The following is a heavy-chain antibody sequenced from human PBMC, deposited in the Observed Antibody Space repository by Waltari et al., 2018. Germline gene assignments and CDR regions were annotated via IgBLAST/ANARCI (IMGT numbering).Heavy chain of an antibody. Sequence: QVQLVQSEAEVRKPGASVKVSFKASGYPFTGYYMQWARQAPGQGLEWMGWINPNSGGTNYAQKFQGRVTMTRDTSISTAYMELSRLRSDDTAVYYCARDRGSIAARLYDYWGQGTLVTVSS. CDR2: INPNSGGT. V-gene: IGHV1-2*02. CDR3: ARDRGSIAARLYDY. CDR1: GYPFTGYY. D-gene: IGHD6-6*01. J-gene: IGHJ4*02.